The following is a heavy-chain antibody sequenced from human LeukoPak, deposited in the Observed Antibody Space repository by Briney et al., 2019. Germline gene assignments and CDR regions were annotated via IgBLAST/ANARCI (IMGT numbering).Heavy chain of an antibody. D-gene: IGHD3-10*01. CDR1: GFTFSSYS. Sequence: GGSLRLSCAASGFTFSSYSMNWVRQAPGKGLEGVSYISSSSSTIYYADSVKGRFTISRDNAKNSLYLQMNSLRAEDTAVYYCARRFLFDYWGQGTLVTVSS. CDR2: ISSSSSTI. V-gene: IGHV3-48*01. CDR3: ARRFLFDY. J-gene: IGHJ4*02.